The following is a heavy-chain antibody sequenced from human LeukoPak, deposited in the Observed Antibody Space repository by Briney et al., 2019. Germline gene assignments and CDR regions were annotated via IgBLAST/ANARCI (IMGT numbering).Heavy chain of an antibody. CDR2: ISSSGSTI. Sequence: GGSLRLSCAASGFTFSSYEMNWVRQAPGKGLEWVSYISSSGSTIYYADSVKGRFTISRDNAKTSLFLQMNSLRAEDTAVYYCARDRPSGYSYGSTLFDYWGQGTLVTVSS. D-gene: IGHD5-18*01. CDR1: GFTFSSYE. CDR3: ARDRPSGYSYGSTLFDY. J-gene: IGHJ4*02. V-gene: IGHV3-48*03.